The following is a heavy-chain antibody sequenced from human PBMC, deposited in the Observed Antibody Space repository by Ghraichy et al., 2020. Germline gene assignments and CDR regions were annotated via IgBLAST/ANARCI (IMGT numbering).Heavy chain of an antibody. Sequence: SETLSLTCAVYGGSFSGYYWSWIRQPPGKGLEWIGEINPSGSTNYNPSLKSRVTISVDTSKNQFSLKLSSVTAADTAVYYCARELRYFDWSSFGEYYFDYGGQRALFAFSS. V-gene: IGHV4-34*01. CDR2: INPSGST. CDR3: ARELRYFDWSSFGEYYFDY. CDR1: GGSFSGYY. D-gene: IGHD3-9*01. J-gene: IGHJ4*02.